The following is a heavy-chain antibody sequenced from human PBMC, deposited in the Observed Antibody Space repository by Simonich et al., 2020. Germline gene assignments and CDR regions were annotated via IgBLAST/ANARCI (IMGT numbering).Heavy chain of an antibody. J-gene: IGHJ4*02. CDR1: GGSISRYY. CDR3: ARAFRDRTGYFDY. D-gene: IGHD1-1*01. Sequence: QVQLQESGPGLVKPSETLSLTCTVSGGSISRYYWSWIRQPPGKGLEWIGYIYYSGSTNYNPSLKSRVTISVDTSKNQFSLKLSSVTAADTAVYYCARAFRDRTGYFDYWGQGTLVTVSS. V-gene: IGHV4-59*01. CDR2: IYYSGST.